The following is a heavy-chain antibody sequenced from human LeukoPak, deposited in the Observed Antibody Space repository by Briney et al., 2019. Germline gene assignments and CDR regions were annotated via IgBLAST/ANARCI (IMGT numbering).Heavy chain of an antibody. Sequence: ASVKVSCKASGYTFTSYGISWVRQATGQGLEWMGWMNPNSGNTGYAQKFQGRVTMTRNTSISTAYMELSSLRSEDTAVYYCARRLVYSGSRSLGYWGQGTLVTVSS. CDR1: GYTFTSYG. J-gene: IGHJ4*02. V-gene: IGHV1-8*02. D-gene: IGHD1-26*01. CDR2: MNPNSGNT. CDR3: ARRLVYSGSRSLGY.